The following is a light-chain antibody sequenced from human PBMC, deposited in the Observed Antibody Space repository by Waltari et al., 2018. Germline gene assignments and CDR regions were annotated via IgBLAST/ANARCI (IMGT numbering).Light chain of an antibody. J-gene: IGLJ3*02. CDR1: SSAIGGHNF. Sequence: ALTPPPSASGSPGQSVPFSCTAPSSAIGGHNFVSWYQQHSGKAPNLIIEEVTKRPSGVPDRISASKSGNTASLTVSGLQADDEADYHCSSYTGSDWVFGGGTKLTVL. CDR2: EVT. V-gene: IGLV2-8*01. CDR3: SSYTGSDWV.